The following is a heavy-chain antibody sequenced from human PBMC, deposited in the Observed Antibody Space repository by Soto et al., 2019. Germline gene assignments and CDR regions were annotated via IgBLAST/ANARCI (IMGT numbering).Heavy chain of an antibody. V-gene: IGHV4-31*03. Sequence: PSETLSLTCTVSGGSISSGGYYWSWIRQHPGKGLEWIGYIYYSGSTYYNPSLKSRVTISVDTSKNQFSLKLSSVTAADTAVYYCARGGSPDCSGGSCYLKDYGDYGLPTLSFDYWGQGALVTVSS. CDR2: IYYSGST. J-gene: IGHJ4*02. CDR1: GGSISSGGYY. CDR3: ARGGSPDCSGGSCYLKDYGDYGLPTLSFDY. D-gene: IGHD2-15*01.